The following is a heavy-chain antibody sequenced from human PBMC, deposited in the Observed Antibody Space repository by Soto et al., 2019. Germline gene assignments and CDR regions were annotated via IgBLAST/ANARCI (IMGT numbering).Heavy chain of an antibody. CDR1: GFTFSSYS. CDR3: LTGYISRDYFDY. CDR2: ISSSSYI. Sequence: PGGSLRLSCAASGFTFSSYSMNWVRQAPGKGLEWVSSISSSSYIYYADSVKGRFTISRDNAKNSLYLQMNSLRAEDTAVYYCLTGYISRDYFDYWGQGTLVTVSS. J-gene: IGHJ4*02. V-gene: IGHV3-21*01. D-gene: IGHD3-9*01.